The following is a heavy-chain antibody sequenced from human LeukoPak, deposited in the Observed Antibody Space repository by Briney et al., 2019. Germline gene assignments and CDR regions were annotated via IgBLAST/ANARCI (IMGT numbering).Heavy chain of an antibody. CDR1: GLTFSGQW. D-gene: IGHD3-16*01. CDR2: IKHDGSEE. J-gene: IGHJ5*02. CDR3: AYTNNLYH. Sequence: PGGSLRLSCVASGLTFSGQWMNWVRQAPGQGLEWVANIKHDGSEEYYVDSVKGRFTISREDGKNSLSLQMNNVRAEDTAVYYCAYTNNLYHWGQGTLVVVSS. V-gene: IGHV3-7*01.